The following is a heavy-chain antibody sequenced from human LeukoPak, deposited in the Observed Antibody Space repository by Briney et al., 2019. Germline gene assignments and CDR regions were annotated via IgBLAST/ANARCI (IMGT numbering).Heavy chain of an antibody. J-gene: IGHJ6*03. V-gene: IGHV4-61*02. CDR1: GGSISSGSYY. D-gene: IGHD6-13*01. Sequence: PSETLSLTCTVSGGSISSGSYYWSWIRQPAGKGLKWIGRIYASGSTNYNPSLKSRVTISVDTSKNQFSLKLSSVTAADTAVYYCARQVRGGIAAAVVYYYYYYMDVWGKGTTVTISS. CDR2: IYASGST. CDR3: ARQVRGGIAAAVVYYYYYYMDV.